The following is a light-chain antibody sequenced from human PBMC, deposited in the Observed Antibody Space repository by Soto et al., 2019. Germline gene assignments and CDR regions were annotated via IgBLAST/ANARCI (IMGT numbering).Light chain of an antibody. CDR1: QSLLHSNGHTY. V-gene: IGKV2-28*01. Sequence: DIVLTQSPLSMPVTPGEPASISCRSSQSLLHSNGHTYLDCYLHKPGQSPQLLIYLGSSRAAGVPERISGSGSDTDFTLKISRVEAEDVVVYYCTQTLQTPPFTFGPGTKVQIK. CDR3: TQTLQTPPFT. CDR2: LGS. J-gene: IGKJ3*01.